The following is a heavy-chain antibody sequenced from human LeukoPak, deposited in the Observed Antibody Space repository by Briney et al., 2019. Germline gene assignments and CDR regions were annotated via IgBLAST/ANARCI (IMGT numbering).Heavy chain of an antibody. V-gene: IGHV1-69*13. J-gene: IGHJ2*01. CDR3: AREGYSSSWSACNSDL. CDR1: GGTFSSYA. CDR2: IIPIFGTA. D-gene: IGHD6-13*01. Sequence: GASVKVSCKASGGTFSSYAISWVRQAPGQGLEWMGGIIPIFGTANYAQKFQGRVTITADESTSTAYMELSSLRSEDTAVYYCAREGYSSSWSACNSDLWGRGTLVPVSS.